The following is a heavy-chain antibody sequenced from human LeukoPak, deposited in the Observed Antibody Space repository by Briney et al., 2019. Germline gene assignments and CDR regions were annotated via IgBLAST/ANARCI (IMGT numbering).Heavy chain of an antibody. D-gene: IGHD6-6*01. J-gene: IGHJ5*02. V-gene: IGHV1-3*01. CDR2: INAGNGNT. Sequence: GASVKVSCKASGYTFTSYAMHWVRQAPGQRLEWMGWINAGNGNTKYSQKFQGRVTITRDTSASTGYMELSSLRSEDTAVCYCAREMYDSSSNAYNWFDPWGQGTLVTVSS. CDR3: AREMYDSSSNAYNWFDP. CDR1: GYTFTSYA.